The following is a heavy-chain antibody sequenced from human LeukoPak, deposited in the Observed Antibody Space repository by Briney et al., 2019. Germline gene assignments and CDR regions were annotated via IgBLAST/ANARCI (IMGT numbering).Heavy chain of an antibody. D-gene: IGHD1-26*01. CDR2: IYYSGST. J-gene: IGHJ4*02. V-gene: IGHV4-39*07. CDR3: AREGVGATTLEFDY. CDR1: GGSISSSSYY. Sequence: SETLSLTCTVSGGSISSSSYYWGWIRQPPGKGLEWIGSIYYSGSTYYNSSLKSRVTISVDTSKNQFSLKLSSVTAADTAVYYCAREGVGATTLEFDYWGQGTLVTVSS.